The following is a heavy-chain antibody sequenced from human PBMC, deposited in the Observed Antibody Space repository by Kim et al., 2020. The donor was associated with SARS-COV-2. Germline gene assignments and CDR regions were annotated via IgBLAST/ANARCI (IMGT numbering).Heavy chain of an antibody. J-gene: IGHJ5*02. V-gene: IGHV3-7*01. Sequence: SEKYYVDSVKGRFTISRDNAKNSLYLQMNSLRAEDTAVYYCARGLKGIDPWGQGTLVTVSS. CDR3: ARGLKGIDP. CDR2: SEK.